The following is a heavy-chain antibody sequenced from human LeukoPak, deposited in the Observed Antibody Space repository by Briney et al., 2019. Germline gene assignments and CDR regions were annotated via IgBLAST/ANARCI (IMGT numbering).Heavy chain of an antibody. CDR3: ARIAARPNNWFDP. Sequence: ASVKVSCKASGYTFTSYYMHWVRQAPGQGLEWMGIINPSGGSTSYAQKFQGRVTMTRDMSASTVYMELSSLRSEDTAVYYCARIAARPNNWFDPWGQGTLVTVSS. CDR2: INPSGGST. D-gene: IGHD6-6*01. V-gene: IGHV1-46*01. CDR1: GYTFTSYY. J-gene: IGHJ5*02.